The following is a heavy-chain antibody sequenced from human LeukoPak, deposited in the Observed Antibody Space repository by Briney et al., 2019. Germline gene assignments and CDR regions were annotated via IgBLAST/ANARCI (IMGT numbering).Heavy chain of an antibody. Sequence: ASVKVSCKGSGYTFTGYYLHWVRQAPGQGLEWMGWISVYNGNTNYAQKLQGRVTMTTDTSTSTAYMELRSLRSDDTAVYYCARGEYYYDSSGYYYRSTGDYWGQGTLVTVSS. CDR3: ARGEYYYDSSGYYYRSTGDY. J-gene: IGHJ4*02. D-gene: IGHD3-22*01. CDR1: GYTFTGYY. V-gene: IGHV1-18*04. CDR2: ISVYNGNT.